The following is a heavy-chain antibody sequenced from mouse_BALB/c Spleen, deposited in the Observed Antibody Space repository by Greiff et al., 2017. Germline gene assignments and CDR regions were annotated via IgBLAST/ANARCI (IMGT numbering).Heavy chain of an antibody. CDR2: ISYSGST. J-gene: IGHJ3*01. CDR3: ARLKDGDGNVD. CDR1: GDSFTSGY. D-gene: IGHD2-1*01. V-gene: IGHV3-8*02. Sequence: EVKLLESGPSLVKPSQTLSLTCSVTGDSFTSGYWNWIRKFPGNKLEYMGYISYSGSTYYNPSLKSRISITRDTSKNQYYLQLNSVTTEDTATYYCARLKDGDGNVDWGQGTLVTVSA.